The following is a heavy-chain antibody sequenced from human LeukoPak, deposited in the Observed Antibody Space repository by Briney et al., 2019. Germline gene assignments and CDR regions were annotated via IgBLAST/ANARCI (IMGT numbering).Heavy chain of an antibody. J-gene: IGHJ3*02. CDR2: IYTSGST. CDR3: ARDDRQLVPAGYAFDI. V-gene: IGHV4-61*02. CDR1: GGSISSGSYY. D-gene: IGHD6-6*01. Sequence: SETLSLTCTVSGGSISSGSYYWSWIRQPAGKGLEWIGRIYTSGSTNYNPSLKSRVTISVDTSKNQFSLKLSSVTAADTAVYYCARDDRQLVPAGYAFDIWGQGTMVTVSS.